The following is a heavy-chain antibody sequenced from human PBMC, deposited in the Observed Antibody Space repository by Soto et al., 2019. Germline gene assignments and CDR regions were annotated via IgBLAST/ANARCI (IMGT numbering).Heavy chain of an antibody. D-gene: IGHD3-10*01. V-gene: IGHV3-30-3*01. CDR3: ARDFGAPYYYYYYGMDV. CDR2: ISYDGSNK. Sequence: SGGSLRLSCAASGFTFSSYAMHWVRQAPGKGLEWVAVISYDGSNKYYADSVKGRFTISGDNSKNTLYLQMNSLRAEDTAVYYCARDFGAPYYYYYYGMDVWGQGTTVTVSS. J-gene: IGHJ6*02. CDR1: GFTFSSYA.